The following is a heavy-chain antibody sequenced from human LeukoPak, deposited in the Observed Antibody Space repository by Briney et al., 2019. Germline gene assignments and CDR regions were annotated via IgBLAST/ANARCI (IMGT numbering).Heavy chain of an antibody. CDR3: ARDKSNKGHDC. Sequence: GGSLRLSCAASGFTLSDYYMTWIRQAPGKGLEWVSYVSNGGSSSILYADSVKGRFTVFRDYAKNSLYLQMNSQRADDTGVYYCARDKSNKGHDCWGQGTLVTVSS. CDR2: VSNGGSSSI. V-gene: IGHV3-11*01. J-gene: IGHJ4*02. CDR1: GFTLSDYY.